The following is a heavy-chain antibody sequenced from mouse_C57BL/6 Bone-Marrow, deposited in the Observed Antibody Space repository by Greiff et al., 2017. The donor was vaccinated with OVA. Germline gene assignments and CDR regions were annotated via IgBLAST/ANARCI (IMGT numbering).Heavy chain of an antibody. CDR3: ARDSSNYVRYAMDY. D-gene: IGHD2-5*01. CDR1: GFTFSSYA. V-gene: IGHV5-4*01. J-gene: IGHJ4*01. Sequence: EVNLVESGGGLVKPGGSLKLSCAASGFTFSSYAMSWVRQTPEKRLEWVATISDGGSYTYYPDNVKGRFTISRDNAKNNLYLQMSHLKSEDTAMYYCARDSSNYVRYAMDYWGQGTSVTVSS. CDR2: ISDGGSYT.